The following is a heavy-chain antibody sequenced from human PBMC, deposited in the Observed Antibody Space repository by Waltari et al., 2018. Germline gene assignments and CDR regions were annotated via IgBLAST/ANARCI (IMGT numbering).Heavy chain of an antibody. CDR2: IYHSGST. CDR1: GYSISSGYY. CDR3: ARPGSGSFDAFDI. D-gene: IGHD1-26*01. V-gene: IGHV4-38-2*01. J-gene: IGHJ3*02. Sequence: QVQLQESGPGLVKPSETLSLTCAVSGYSISSGYYWGWIRQPPGKGLEWIGSIYHSGSTYYNPSLKSRVTISVDTSKNQFSLKLSSVTAADTAVYYCARPGSGSFDAFDIWGQGTMVIVSS.